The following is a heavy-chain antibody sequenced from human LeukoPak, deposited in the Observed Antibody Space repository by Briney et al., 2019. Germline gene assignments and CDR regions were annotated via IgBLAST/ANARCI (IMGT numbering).Heavy chain of an antibody. D-gene: IGHD3-3*01. CDR2: ISGSGGST. Sequence: GGSLRLSCAASGFTFSSYAMSWVRQAPVKGLEWVSAISGSGGSTYYADSVKGRFTISRDNSKNTLYLQMNSLRAEDTAVYYCAKSYYDFWSGYYFPDYWGQGTLVTVSS. CDR3: AKSYYDFWSGYYFPDY. J-gene: IGHJ4*02. CDR1: GFTFSSYA. V-gene: IGHV3-23*01.